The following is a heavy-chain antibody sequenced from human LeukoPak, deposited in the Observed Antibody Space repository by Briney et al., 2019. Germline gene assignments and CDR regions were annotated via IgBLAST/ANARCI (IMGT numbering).Heavy chain of an antibody. CDR3: ARQRTPYSSSWDFDY. V-gene: IGHV1-2*04. D-gene: IGHD6-13*01. Sequence: ASVKVSCKASGYTFTVYYVHWVRQAPGQGLEWMGWIYPNGGATYYAQNFKGWLTMTRDTSISTVYMELSRLRSDDTAVYYCARQRTPYSSSWDFDYWGQGTLVTVSS. CDR2: IYPNGGAT. CDR1: GYTFTVYY. J-gene: IGHJ4*02.